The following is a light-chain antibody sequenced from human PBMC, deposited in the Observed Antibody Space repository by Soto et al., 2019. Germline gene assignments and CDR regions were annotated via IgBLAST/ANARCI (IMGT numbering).Light chain of an antibody. V-gene: IGKV3-20*01. J-gene: IGKJ1*01. CDR3: QKYYSSPEM. CDR1: QTVNGKY. Sequence: VLTHAPGTKTLSPGERPTITYKASQTVNGKYLVWYQQKPGQAPRLLMFNATTRATDIPDRFSGSGSGSDFTLTISRLEPEDFVVYFCQKYYSSPEMFGQGTKVDIK. CDR2: NAT.